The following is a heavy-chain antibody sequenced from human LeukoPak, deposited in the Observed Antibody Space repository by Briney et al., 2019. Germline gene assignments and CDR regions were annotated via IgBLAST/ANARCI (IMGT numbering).Heavy chain of an antibody. Sequence: ASVKVSCTASGYTFTSYDINWVRQAPGQGLEWMGWMNPNSGNTGYAQKFQGRVTMTRNTSISTAYMELSSLRSEDTAVYYCARAGLSIAARPISWFDPWGQGTLVTVSS. CDR3: ARAGLSIAARPISWFDP. D-gene: IGHD6-6*01. J-gene: IGHJ5*02. CDR1: GYTFTSYD. V-gene: IGHV1-8*01. CDR2: MNPNSGNT.